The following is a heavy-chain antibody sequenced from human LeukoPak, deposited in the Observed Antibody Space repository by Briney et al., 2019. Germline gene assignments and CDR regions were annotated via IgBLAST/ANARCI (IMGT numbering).Heavy chain of an antibody. J-gene: IGHJ4*02. CDR2: ISSDASIT. CDR1: GFTFSTYW. CDR3: AEEGYDFWSGYYNSFDY. Sequence: GGSLRLSCAASGFTFSTYWMHWVRQDPGKGLVWVSRISSDASITSYADPVKGRFTISRDNAKNTLYLQMNSLRAEDTAVYYCAEEGYDFWSGYYNSFDYWGQGTLVTVFS. V-gene: IGHV3-74*01. D-gene: IGHD3-3*01.